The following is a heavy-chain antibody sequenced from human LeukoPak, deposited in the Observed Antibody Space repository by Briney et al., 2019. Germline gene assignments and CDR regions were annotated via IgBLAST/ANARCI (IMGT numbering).Heavy chain of an antibody. CDR3: ARDSFVVVTAKNDY. CDR2: ISSSSSYI. Sequence: GGSLRLSCAASGFTFSSYSMNWVRQAPGKGLGWVSSISSSSSYIYYADSVKGRFTISRDNAKNSMYLQMNSLRAEDTAVYYCARDSFVVVTAKNDYWGQGTLVTVSS. CDR1: GFTFSSYS. V-gene: IGHV3-21*01. D-gene: IGHD2-21*02. J-gene: IGHJ4*02.